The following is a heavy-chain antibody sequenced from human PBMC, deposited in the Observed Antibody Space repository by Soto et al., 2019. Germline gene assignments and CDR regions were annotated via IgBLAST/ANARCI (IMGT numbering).Heavy chain of an antibody. CDR3: ARVRGGGSEYFFDY. CDR1: GYTFTRYN. D-gene: IGHD2-15*01. CDR2: INPSGGTT. J-gene: IGHJ4*02. Sequence: VKVSCKASGYTFTRYNVHWVRQAPGQGLEWMAIINPSGGTTYYVQKFEGRVTLTTDTSTSTVYMELSSLRSDDTAVYYCARVRGGGSEYFFDYWGQGTLVTVSS. V-gene: IGHV1-46*01.